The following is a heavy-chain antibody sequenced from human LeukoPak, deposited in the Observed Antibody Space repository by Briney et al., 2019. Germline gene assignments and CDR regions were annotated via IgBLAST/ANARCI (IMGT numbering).Heavy chain of an antibody. D-gene: IGHD2-21*02. CDR2: ISGSGGST. J-gene: IGHJ4*02. Sequence: PGGSLRLSCAASGFTFSSYAMSWVRQAPGKGLEWVSAISGSGGSTYYADSVKGRFTISRDNSKNTLYLQMNSLRAEDTAVYYCAKDIPSYCGGDCYNSFDYWGQGTLVTVSS. CDR1: GFTFSSYA. V-gene: IGHV3-23*01. CDR3: AKDIPSYCGGDCYNSFDY.